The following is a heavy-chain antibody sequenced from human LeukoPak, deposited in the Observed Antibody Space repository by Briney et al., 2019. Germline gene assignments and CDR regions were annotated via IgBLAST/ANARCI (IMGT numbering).Heavy chain of an antibody. J-gene: IGHJ4*02. V-gene: IGHV3-15*01. CDR3: STQSIPFAY. Sequence: GGSLRLSCAASGFTFSNAWMSWVRQAPGKSLEWVGRIKRKTDGGTTDYAAPVQGRFTISRDDSKNTLYLQMNSLKTEDTAVYYCSTQSIPFAYWGQGTLVTVSS. CDR2: IKRKTDGGTT. CDR1: GFTFSNAW.